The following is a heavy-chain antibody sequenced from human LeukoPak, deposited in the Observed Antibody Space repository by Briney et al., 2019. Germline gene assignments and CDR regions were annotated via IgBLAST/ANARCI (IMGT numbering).Heavy chain of an antibody. CDR3: ARDLDTAMANDAFDI. CDR1: GFTFCSYS. CDR2: ISSSSSYI. V-gene: IGHV3-21*01. J-gene: IGHJ3*02. D-gene: IGHD5-18*01. Sequence: RGSLRPSCAASGFTFCSYSMNSGPPAPGEGLEWGSYISSSSSYIYYAASVKGRFTISRDNAKNSLYLQMNSLRAEDTAVYYCARDLDTAMANDAFDIWGQGTMVTVSS.